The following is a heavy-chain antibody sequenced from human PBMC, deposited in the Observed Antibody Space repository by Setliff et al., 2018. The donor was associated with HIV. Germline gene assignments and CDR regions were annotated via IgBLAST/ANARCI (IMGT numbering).Heavy chain of an antibody. J-gene: IGHJ3*02. D-gene: IGHD3-22*01. CDR2: FDPEYGKT. Sequence: ASVKVSCKVSGYTLTELSIHWVRQAPGKGLEWMGGFDPEYGKTFYAQKFQGRVTMSEDTSTDTAYMELTSLRSEDTAVYYCATRAYDSSGYLRSRVSGAAFDIWGQGTMVTVSS. CDR1: GYTLTELS. V-gene: IGHV1-24*01. CDR3: ATRAYDSSGYLRSRVSGAAFDI.